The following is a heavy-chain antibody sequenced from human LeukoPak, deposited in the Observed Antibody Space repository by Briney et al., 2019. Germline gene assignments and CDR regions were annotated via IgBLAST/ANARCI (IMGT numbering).Heavy chain of an antibody. CDR3: ARGQYYYDSSGYESFDY. J-gene: IGHJ4*02. V-gene: IGHV4-4*07. CDR2: IYTSGST. D-gene: IGHD3-22*01. Sequence: SETLSLTCTVSGGSISSYYWSWIRQPAGKGLEWIGRIYTSGSTNYNPSLKSRVTMSVDTSKNQFSLKLSSVTAADTAVCYCARGQYYYDSSGYESFDYWGQGTLVTVSS. CDR1: GGSISSYY.